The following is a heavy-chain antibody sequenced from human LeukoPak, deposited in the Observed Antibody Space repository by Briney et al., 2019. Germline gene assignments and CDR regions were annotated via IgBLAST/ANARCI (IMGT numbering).Heavy chain of an antibody. V-gene: IGHV1-46*01. Sequence: ASVKVSCMASGYSFTNNYIHWVRQAPGQGLEWMGMIYPRDGSTSYAQRFQDRVTVTRDTSTSTVHMELSGLRAEATALYYCARDQEGFDYWGQGTLVTVSS. CDR3: ARDQEGFDY. J-gene: IGHJ4*02. CDR1: GYSFTNNY. CDR2: IYPRDGST.